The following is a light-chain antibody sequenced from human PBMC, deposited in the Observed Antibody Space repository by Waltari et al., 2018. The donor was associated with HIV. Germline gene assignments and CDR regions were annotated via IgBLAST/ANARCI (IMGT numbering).Light chain of an antibody. CDR2: RNN. Sequence: QSVLTQPPSASGTPGQRVTISCSGSSSNIGSNYVYWYQQFTGTTPRLLIYRNNELPSGVPDRFSGSKSGTSASLAISGLRTEDEAEYYCAVWDDSLSSPRVFGGGTKLTVL. CDR1: SSNIGSNY. J-gene: IGLJ3*02. V-gene: IGLV1-47*01. CDR3: AVWDDSLSSPRV.